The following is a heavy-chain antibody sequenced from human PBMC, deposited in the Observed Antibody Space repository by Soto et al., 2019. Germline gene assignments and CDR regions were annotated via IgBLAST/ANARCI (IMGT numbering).Heavy chain of an antibody. V-gene: IGHV4-59*01. CDR2: IFYSGIT. D-gene: IGHD5-12*01. J-gene: IGHJ6*02. Sequence: PSETLSLTCTVSGGSISTYYWSWIRQPPGKGLEWIGYIFYSGITNYNPSLRSRVTISVDTSKNQFSLRLSSVTAADTAVYYCAREGGATDPKSPHYYYGMDVWGQGTTVTVSS. CDR1: GGSISTYY. CDR3: AREGGATDPKSPHYYYGMDV.